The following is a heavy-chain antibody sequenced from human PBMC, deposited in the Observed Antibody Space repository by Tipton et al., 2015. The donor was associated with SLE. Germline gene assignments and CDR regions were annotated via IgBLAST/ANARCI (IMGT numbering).Heavy chain of an antibody. D-gene: IGHD6-13*01. V-gene: IGHV4-39*07. J-gene: IGHJ3*02. CDR3: ASYGGGSWGDAFDI. CDR2: IYYSGST. Sequence: LRLSCAASGFTVSSNYMSWVRQAPGKGLEWIGSIYYSGSTYYNPSLKSRVTISVDTSKNQFSLKLSSVTAADTAVYYCASYGGGSWGDAFDIWGQGTMVTVSS. CDR1: GFTVSSNY.